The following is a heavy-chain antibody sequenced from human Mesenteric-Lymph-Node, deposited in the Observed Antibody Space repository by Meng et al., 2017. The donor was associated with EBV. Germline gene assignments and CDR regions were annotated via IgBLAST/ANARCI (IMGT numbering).Heavy chain of an antibody. J-gene: IGHJ5*02. V-gene: IGHV4-34*01. CDR3: ARDRRYYGSGSYYGNNWFDP. D-gene: IGHD3-10*01. CDR1: GGSFSGSY. Sequence: QVRHQRWAAGLLRPSWTLALTCAVYGGSFSGSYWSWIRQPPGKGLEWIGEINHSGSTNYNPSLKSRVTISVDTSKNQFSLKLSSVTAADTAVYYCARDRRYYGSGSYYGNNWFDPWGQGTLVTVSS. CDR2: INHSGST.